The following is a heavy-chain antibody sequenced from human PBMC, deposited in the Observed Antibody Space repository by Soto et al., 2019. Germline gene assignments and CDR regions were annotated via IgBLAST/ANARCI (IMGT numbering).Heavy chain of an antibody. CDR3: ARLQDCYSYCVYYFDY. V-gene: IGHV4-39*01. J-gene: IGHJ4*02. CDR2: IYYSGST. Sequence: QLQLQESGPGLVKPSETLSLTCTVSGGSISSSSYYWGWIRQPPGKGLEWIGSIYYSGSTYYNPSLKSRVTISVDTSKNQFSLKLSSVTAADTAVYYCARLQDCYSYCVYYFDYWGQGTLVTVSS. D-gene: IGHD2-21*01. CDR1: GGSISSSSYY.